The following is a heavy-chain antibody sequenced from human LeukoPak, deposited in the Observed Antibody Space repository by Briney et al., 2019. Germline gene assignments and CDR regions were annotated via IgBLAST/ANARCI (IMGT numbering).Heavy chain of an antibody. V-gene: IGHV4-59*01. CDR2: IYYSGST. Sequence: PSETLSLTCTVSGGSISSCYWSWLRQPPGKGLEWIGYIYYSGSTNYNPSLKSRVTISVDTSKNQFSLKLSSVTAADTAVYYCARAGYSSGWSSFDYWGQGTLVTVSS. CDR3: ARAGYSSGWSSFDY. CDR1: GGSISSCY. J-gene: IGHJ4*02. D-gene: IGHD6-19*01.